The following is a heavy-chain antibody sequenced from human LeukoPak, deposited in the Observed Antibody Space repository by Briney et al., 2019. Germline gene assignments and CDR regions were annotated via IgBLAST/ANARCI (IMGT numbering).Heavy chain of an antibody. CDR1: GFTFSSYA. V-gene: IGHV3-23*01. CDR3: AKLVGSGSPLRHFDY. CDR2: ISGSGGST. Sequence: GGSLRLSCAASGFTFSSYAMSWVRQAPGKGLEWVSAISGSGGSTYYADSVKGRFTISRDNSKNTLYLQMNSLRAEDAAVYYCAKLVGSGSPLRHFDYWGQGTLVTVSS. J-gene: IGHJ4*02. D-gene: IGHD3-10*01.